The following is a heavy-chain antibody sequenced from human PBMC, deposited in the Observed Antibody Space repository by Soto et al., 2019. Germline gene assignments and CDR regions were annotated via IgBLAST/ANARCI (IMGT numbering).Heavy chain of an antibody. J-gene: IGHJ4*02. V-gene: IGHV3-48*01. CDR1: GFTFSNFG. Sequence: EVQLVESGGGLVQPGGSLRLSCEASGFTFSNFGINWVRQAPGKGLEWVSHISSSRTTIYYAESVKGRFTISRDNDKNSLYRQMSSLRGEDTAVYYCATSFITTIGTTAWGQGTLVNVSS. CDR2: ISSSRTTI. CDR3: ATSFITTIGTTA. D-gene: IGHD1-1*01.